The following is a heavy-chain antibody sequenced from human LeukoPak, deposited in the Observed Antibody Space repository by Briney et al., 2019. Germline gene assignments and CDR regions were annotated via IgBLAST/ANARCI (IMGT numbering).Heavy chain of an antibody. V-gene: IGHV5-51*01. D-gene: IGHD3-10*01. CDR3: ARLAEYYYGSGSYSEFDP. Sequence: GESLKISCKGSGYSFTSYWIGWVRQMPGKGLEWVGIIYPGDSDTRYSPSFQGQVTISADKSISTAYLQWSSLKASDTAMYYCARLAEYYYGSGSYSEFDPWGQGTLVTVSS. CDR1: GYSFTSYW. CDR2: IYPGDSDT. J-gene: IGHJ5*02.